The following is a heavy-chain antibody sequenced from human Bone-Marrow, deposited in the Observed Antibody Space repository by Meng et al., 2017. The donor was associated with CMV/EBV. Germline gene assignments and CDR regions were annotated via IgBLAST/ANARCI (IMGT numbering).Heavy chain of an antibody. CDR2: ISYDGSNK. Sequence: GESLKISCAASGFTFSSYAMHWVRQAPGKGLEWVAVISYDGSNKYYADSVKGRFTISRDNSKNTLYLQMNSLRAEDTAVYYCARDTDSSGYYYNYYYGMEVWGQGTTVTVSS. D-gene: IGHD3-22*01. J-gene: IGHJ6*02. CDR3: ARDTDSSGYYYNYYYGMEV. V-gene: IGHV3-30-3*01. CDR1: GFTFSSYA.